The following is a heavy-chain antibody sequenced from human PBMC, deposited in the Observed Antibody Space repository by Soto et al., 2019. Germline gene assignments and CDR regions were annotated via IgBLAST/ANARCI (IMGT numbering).Heavy chain of an antibody. CDR2: IYPGDSDT. D-gene: IGHD3-22*01. J-gene: IGHJ6*02. Sequence: GESLKISCKGSGYSFTSYWIGWVRQMPGKGLEWMGIIYPGDSDTRYSPSFQGQVTISADKSISTAYLQWSSLKASDTAMYYRASTTTYYYDSSGNYYGMDVWGQGTTVTVSS. CDR3: ASTTTYYYDSSGNYYGMDV. V-gene: IGHV5-51*01. CDR1: GYSFTSYW.